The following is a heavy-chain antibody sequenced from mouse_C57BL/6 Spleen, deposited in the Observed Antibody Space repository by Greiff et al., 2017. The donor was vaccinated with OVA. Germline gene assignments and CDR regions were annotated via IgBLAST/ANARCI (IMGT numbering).Heavy chain of an antibody. CDR3: VRDRDYYGSSGYFDV. CDR2: IRSKSSNYAT. CDR1: GFTFNTYA. D-gene: IGHD1-1*01. V-gene: IGHV10-3*01. Sequence: EVQLVESGGGLVQPKGSLKLSCAASGFTFNTYAMHWVRQAPGKGLEWVARIRSKSSNYATYYADSVKDRFTISRDDSQSMLYLQMNNLKTEDTAMYYCVRDRDYYGSSGYFDVWGTGTTVTVSS. J-gene: IGHJ1*03.